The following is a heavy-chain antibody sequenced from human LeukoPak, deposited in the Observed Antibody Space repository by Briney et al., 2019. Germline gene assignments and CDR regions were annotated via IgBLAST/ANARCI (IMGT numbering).Heavy chain of an antibody. CDR2: FDPEDGET. J-gene: IGHJ6*02. Sequence: ASVKVSCKVSGYTLTELSMHWVRQAPGKGLEWMGGFDPEDGETNYAQKFQGRVTMTEDTSTDTAYMELSSLRSEDTAVYYCATAPGGYYYYGMDVWGQGTTVTVSS. CDR3: ATAPGGYYYYGMDV. V-gene: IGHV1-24*01. CDR1: GYTLTELS. D-gene: IGHD3-10*01.